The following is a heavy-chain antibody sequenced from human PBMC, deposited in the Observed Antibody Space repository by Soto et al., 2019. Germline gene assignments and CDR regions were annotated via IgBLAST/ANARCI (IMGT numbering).Heavy chain of an antibody. CDR2: IYYGGST. CDR3: ARVRSYQLLSQVGFDP. V-gene: IGHV4-30-2*01. Sequence: PSETLSLTCAVSGGSISSGDYSWNWIRQPPGKGLEWIGYIYYGGSTYYNPSLQSRVTMSVDRSRNQFSLKLSSVTAADTAVYYCARVRSYQLLSQVGFDPWGQGTLVTVSS. J-gene: IGHJ5*02. CDR1: GGSISSGDYS. D-gene: IGHD2-2*01.